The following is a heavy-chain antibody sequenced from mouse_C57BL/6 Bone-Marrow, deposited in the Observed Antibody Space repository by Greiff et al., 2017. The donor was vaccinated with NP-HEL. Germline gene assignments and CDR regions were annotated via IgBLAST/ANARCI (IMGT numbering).Heavy chain of an antibody. CDR2: IYPRSGNT. J-gene: IGHJ2*01. V-gene: IGHV1-81*01. CDR1: GYTFTSYG. D-gene: IGHD3-2*02. CDR3: ARRTAQATGFFDY. Sequence: VQLQESGAELARPGASVKLSCKASGYTFTSYGISWVKQRTGQGLEWIGEIYPRSGNTYYNEKFKGKATLTADKSSSTAYMERRSLTSEDSAVYCCARRTAQATGFFDYWGQGTTLTVSS.